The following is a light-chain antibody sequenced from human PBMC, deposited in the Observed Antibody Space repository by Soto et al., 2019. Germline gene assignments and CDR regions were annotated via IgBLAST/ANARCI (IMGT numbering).Light chain of an antibody. CDR1: QSLLYRSNNKTY. J-gene: IGKJ4*01. V-gene: IGKV4-1*01. CDR3: QQFYSIPLS. Sequence: DIVMSQSPDSLAVSLGERATINCKSSQSLLYRSNNKTYLAWYQQKSGQPPKLLISWSSARESGVPDRISGSGAGTDFTLTISSLQAEDVAVYYCQQFYSIPLSFGGGTKVDIK. CDR2: WSS.